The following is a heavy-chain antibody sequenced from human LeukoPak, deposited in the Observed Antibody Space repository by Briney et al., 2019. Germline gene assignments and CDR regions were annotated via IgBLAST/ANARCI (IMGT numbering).Heavy chain of an antibody. V-gene: IGHV7-4-1*02. Sequence: ASVTVSCTASGYTFSTYPLNWVRQAPGQGLEWMGWINTNTGSPTYAQGLTGRFVFSLDTSVSTAFLQISSLKAEDTALYYCVRGIDTTGYFNYWGQGTLVTVSS. CDR1: GYTFSTYP. CDR2: INTNTGSP. J-gene: IGHJ4*02. CDR3: VRGIDTTGYFNY. D-gene: IGHD3-22*01.